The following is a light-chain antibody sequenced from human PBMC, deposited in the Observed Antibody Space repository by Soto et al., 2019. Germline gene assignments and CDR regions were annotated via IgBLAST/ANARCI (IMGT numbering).Light chain of an antibody. J-gene: IGLJ2*01. Sequence: QSALTQPASVSGSPGQSITISCTGTSGDVGAYNYVSWYQQHPGKAPKLMIYDVSARPSGVSNRFSGSKSGNTASLTISGLQAEDEADYYCSSCMSGSTLHVVFGGGTKLT. CDR1: SGDVGAYNY. CDR2: DVS. V-gene: IGLV2-14*01. CDR3: SSCMSGSTLHVV.